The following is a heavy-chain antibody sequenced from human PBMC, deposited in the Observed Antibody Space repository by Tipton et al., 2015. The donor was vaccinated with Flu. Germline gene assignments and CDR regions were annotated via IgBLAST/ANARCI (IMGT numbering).Heavy chain of an antibody. D-gene: IGHD6-19*01. Sequence: SLRLSCAASGFTFSDYYMSWVRQVPGKGLEWVAYINSAGRTIYYGDSVKGRFTISRDNIRNTLYLQMNSLRAEDTAIYYCARVIPEFVAGLSYWGQGTLVSVSS. J-gene: IGHJ4*02. CDR2: INSAGRTI. CDR1: GFTFSDYY. CDR3: ARVIPEFVAGLSY. V-gene: IGHV3-11*01.